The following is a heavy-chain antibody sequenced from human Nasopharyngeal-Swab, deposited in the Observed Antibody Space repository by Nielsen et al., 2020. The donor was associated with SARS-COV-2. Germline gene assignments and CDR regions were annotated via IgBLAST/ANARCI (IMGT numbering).Heavy chain of an antibody. CDR2: IKSKTDGGTT. CDR1: GFTFSNAW. CDR3: TLDIVVVPAAQTDY. J-gene: IGHJ4*02. D-gene: IGHD2-2*03. Sequence: GGSLRLSCAASGFTFSNAWMSWVRQAQGTGLEWGGRIKSKTDGGTTDYAAPVKGRFTISRDDSKNTLYLQMNSLKTEDTAVYYCTLDIVVVPAAQTDYWGQGTLVTVSS. V-gene: IGHV3-15*01.